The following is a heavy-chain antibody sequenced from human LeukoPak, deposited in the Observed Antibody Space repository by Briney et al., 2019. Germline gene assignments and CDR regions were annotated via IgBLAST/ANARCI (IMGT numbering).Heavy chain of an antibody. V-gene: IGHV3-33*06. CDR2: IWYDGSNK. J-gene: IGHJ4*02. CDR1: GFTFSSYG. CDR3: AKDGDYGDYPLGY. D-gene: IGHD4-17*01. Sequence: GGSLRLSCAASGFTFSSYGMHWVRQAPGKGLEWVAVIWYDGSNKYYADSVKGRFTVSRDNSKNTLYLQMNSLRAEDTAVYYCAKDGDYGDYPLGYWGQGTLVTVSS.